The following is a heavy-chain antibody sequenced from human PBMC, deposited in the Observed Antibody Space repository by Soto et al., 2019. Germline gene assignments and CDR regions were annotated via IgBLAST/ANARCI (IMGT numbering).Heavy chain of an antibody. CDR2: IYYSGST. V-gene: IGHV4-59*01. CDR1: GGSISSYY. J-gene: IGHJ5*02. Sequence: SETLSLTCTVSGGSISSYYWSWIRQPPGKGLEWIGYIYYSGSTNYNPSLKSRVIISVDTSKNQFSLKLSSVTAADTAVYYCARDPSWGGYPQPPGGWFDPWGQGTLVTVS. D-gene: IGHD3-3*01. CDR3: ARDPSWGGYPQPPGGWFDP.